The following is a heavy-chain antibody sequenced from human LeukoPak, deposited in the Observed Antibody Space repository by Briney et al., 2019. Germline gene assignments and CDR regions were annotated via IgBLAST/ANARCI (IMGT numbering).Heavy chain of an antibody. CDR1: GFTFSDYY. CDR3: AREAYDILTGYRSYWYFDL. Sequence: GGSLRLSCAASGFTFSDYYMSWIRQAPEKGLEWVSYISSSLYTNYADSVKGRFTISRDNAKNSLYLEMNSLRAEDTAVYYCAREAYDILTGYRSYWYFDLWGRGTLVTVSS. D-gene: IGHD3-9*01. V-gene: IGHV3-11*05. J-gene: IGHJ2*01. CDR2: ISSSLYT.